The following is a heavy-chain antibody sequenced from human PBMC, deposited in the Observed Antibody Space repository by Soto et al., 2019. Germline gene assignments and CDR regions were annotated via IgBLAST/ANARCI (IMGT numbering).Heavy chain of an antibody. V-gene: IGHV4-39*01. J-gene: IGHJ6*03. CDR3: ARSGGSSHYYYYMDV. CDR1: GGSISSSSYY. Sequence: SETLSLTCTVSGGSISSSSYYWGWIRQPPGKGLEWIGSIYYSGSTYYNPSLKSRVTISVDTSKNQFSLKLSSVTAADTAVYYCARSGGSSHYYYYMDVWGKGTTVTVSS. CDR2: IYYSGST. D-gene: IGHD6-6*01.